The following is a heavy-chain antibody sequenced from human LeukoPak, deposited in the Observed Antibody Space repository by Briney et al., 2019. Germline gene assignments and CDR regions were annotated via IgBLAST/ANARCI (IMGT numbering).Heavy chain of an antibody. D-gene: IGHD5-12*01. CDR1: GGSISSSNYY. CDR3: ARRYDRWFDP. J-gene: IGHJ5*02. CDR2: IYYSWST. Sequence: NPSETLSLTCTVSGGSISSSNYYWGCIRQPPGKGLEWIESIYYSWSTYYNPPLKSRVAISVDTSKIQISLKLSSVTAAYTAVYYCARRYDRWFDPWGQGTLVTVSS. V-gene: IGHV4-39*01.